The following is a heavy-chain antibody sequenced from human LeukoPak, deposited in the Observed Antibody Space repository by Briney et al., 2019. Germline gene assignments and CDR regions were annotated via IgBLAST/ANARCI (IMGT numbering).Heavy chain of an antibody. V-gene: IGHV1-18*01. CDR3: ARDRSSSWYYFEY. CDR2: ISAYNGNT. D-gene: IGHD6-13*01. Sequence: VASVKVSCKASGYTFTSYALSWVRQAPGQGLEWMGWISAYNGNTKYAQKFQGRVTMTTDTSTSTAYMEVRSLRSDDTAVYYCARDRSSSWYYFEYWGPGALVTVSS. J-gene: IGHJ4*02. CDR1: GYTFTSYA.